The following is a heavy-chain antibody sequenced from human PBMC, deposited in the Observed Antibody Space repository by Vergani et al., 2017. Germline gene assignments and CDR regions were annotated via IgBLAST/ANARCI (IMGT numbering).Heavy chain of an antibody. D-gene: IGHD5-12*01. J-gene: IGHJ6*02. CDR3: AKANPRNSGYDYLYYYHAMDV. CDR1: GFTFNHYA. V-gene: IGHV3-23*01. Sequence: EVQLLESGGDLVQPGGSLRLSCAASGFTFNHYAMNWVRQAPGKGLEWVSGISGSGGSKYYAGAVKGRFTISRDSSKNTRYLQMNSLSAGDTAVYYCAKANPRNSGYDYLYYYHAMDVWGQGTTVTVSS. CDR2: ISGSGGSK.